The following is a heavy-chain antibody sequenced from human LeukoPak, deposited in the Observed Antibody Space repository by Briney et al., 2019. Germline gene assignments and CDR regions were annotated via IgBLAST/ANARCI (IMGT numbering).Heavy chain of an antibody. V-gene: IGHV3-23*01. CDR1: GFTLSNSW. D-gene: IGHD3-16*02. J-gene: IGHJ3*02. CDR2: ISGSGGST. CDR3: ALNGREVPSGAFDI. Sequence: PGGSLRLSCAASGFTLSNSWMHWVRQAPGKGLVWVSAISGSGGSTYYADSVKGRFTISRDNSKNTLYLQMNSLRAEDTAVYYCALNGREVPSGAFDIWGQGTMVTVSS.